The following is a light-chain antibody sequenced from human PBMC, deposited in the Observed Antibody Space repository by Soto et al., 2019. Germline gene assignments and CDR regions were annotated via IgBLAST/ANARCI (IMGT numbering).Light chain of an antibody. CDR2: GAS. Sequence: DIQMTQSPSTLSASVGDRVTITCRASQSISTWLAWYQQKPGKAPKLPIYGASTLESGVPSRFSGIRSGTEFTLTVSSLQPDDFATYYCQQYNDSFRYTFGQGTK. CDR3: QQYNDSFRYT. J-gene: IGKJ2*01. CDR1: QSISTW. V-gene: IGKV1-5*03.